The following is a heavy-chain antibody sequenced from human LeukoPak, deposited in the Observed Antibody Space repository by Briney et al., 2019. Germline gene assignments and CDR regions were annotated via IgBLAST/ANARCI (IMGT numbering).Heavy chain of an antibody. CDR1: GFTFSSYE. D-gene: IGHD6-13*01. J-gene: IGHJ3*02. Sequence: PGGSLRLSCAASGFTFSSYEMNWVRQAPGKGLEWVSYISSSGRTKYYAGSVKGRFTISRDNAKNSLYLQMNSLRAEDTAVYYCARESGIAASSGFAFDIWGQDTMLTVSS. CDR2: ISSSGRTK. V-gene: IGHV3-48*03. CDR3: ARESGIAASSGFAFDI.